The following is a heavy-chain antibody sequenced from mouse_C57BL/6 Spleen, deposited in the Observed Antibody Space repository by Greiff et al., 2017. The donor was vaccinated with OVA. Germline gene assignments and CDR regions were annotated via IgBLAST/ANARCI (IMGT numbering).Heavy chain of an antibody. CDR1: GYSITSGYY. D-gene: IGHD2-4*01. CDR3: ARDDYDGYFDY. Sequence: EVKLMESGPGLVKPSQSLSLTCSVTGYSITSGYYWNWIRQFPGNKLEWMGYISYDGSNNYNPSLKNRISITRDTSKNQFFLKLNSVTTEDTATYYCARDDYDGYFDYWGKGTTLTVSS. CDR2: ISYDGSN. J-gene: IGHJ2*01. V-gene: IGHV3-6*01.